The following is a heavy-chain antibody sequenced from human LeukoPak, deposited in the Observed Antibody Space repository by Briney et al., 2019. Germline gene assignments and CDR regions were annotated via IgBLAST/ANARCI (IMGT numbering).Heavy chain of an antibody. V-gene: IGHV3-21*04. CDR2: ISSSSSYI. CDR1: GFTFSSYS. J-gene: IGHJ4*02. Sequence: GGSLRLSCAASGFTFSSYSMNWVRQAPGKGLEWVSSISSSSSYIYYADSVKGRFTISRDNSKNTLYLQMNSLRAEDTAVYYCARDSSGWSRGRFDYWGQGTLVTVSS. D-gene: IGHD6-19*01. CDR3: ARDSSGWSRGRFDY.